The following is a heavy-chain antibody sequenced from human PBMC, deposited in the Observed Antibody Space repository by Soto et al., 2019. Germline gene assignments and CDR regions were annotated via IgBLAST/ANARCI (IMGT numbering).Heavy chain of an antibody. V-gene: IGHV4-59*01. J-gene: IGHJ6*02. CDR3: AREAVANGMDV. Sequence: QVQLQESGPGLVKPSETLSLTCTVSGGSISSYYWSWIRQPPGKGLEWIGYIYYSGSTNYNPSLKSRVTISVDTSKNQFSLKLSSVTAADTAVYYCAREAVANGMDVWGQGTTVTVSS. CDR1: GGSISSYY. CDR2: IYYSGST. D-gene: IGHD6-19*01.